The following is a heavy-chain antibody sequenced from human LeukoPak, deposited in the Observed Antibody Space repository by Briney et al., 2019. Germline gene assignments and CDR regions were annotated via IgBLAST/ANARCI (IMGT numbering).Heavy chain of an antibody. Sequence: GGSLRLSCAASGFTFSRYAMSWVRQAPGKGLEWDSSISGSGGSTYYADSVKGRFTISRDNSKNTLYLQMNSLRAEDTAVYYCAKDEYGRITMVRGVTGMEVWGQGTTVTVSS. V-gene: IGHV3-23*01. CDR1: GFTFSRYA. J-gene: IGHJ6*02. CDR2: ISGSGGST. D-gene: IGHD3-10*01. CDR3: AKDEYGRITMVRGVTGMEV.